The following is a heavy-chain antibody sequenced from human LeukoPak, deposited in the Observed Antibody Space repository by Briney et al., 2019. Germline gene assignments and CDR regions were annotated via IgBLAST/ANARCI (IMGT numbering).Heavy chain of an antibody. CDR3: AKINRGAYYDSSGPDY. V-gene: IGHV3-23*01. CDR2: ISGSGGST. D-gene: IGHD3-22*01. J-gene: IGHJ4*02. CDR1: GFTFSSYA. Sequence: EGSLRLSCAASGFTFSSYAMSWVRQAPGKGLEWVSAISGSGGSTYYADSVKGRFTISRDNSKNTLYLQMNSLRAEDTAVYYCAKINRGAYYDSSGPDYWGQGTLVTVSS.